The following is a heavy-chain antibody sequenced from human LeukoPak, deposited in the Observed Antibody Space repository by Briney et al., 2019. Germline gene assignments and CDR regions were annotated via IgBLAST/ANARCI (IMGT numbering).Heavy chain of an antibody. CDR1: GFTFSSFA. CDR3: AKDLHYGSGSYPNWFDP. V-gene: IGHV3-23*01. CDR2: ISGSGGSI. D-gene: IGHD3-10*01. Sequence: GGSLRLSCAASGFTFSSFAMSWVRQAPGKGLEWVSAISGSGGSIYYADSVKGRFTISRDNSKNTLYLQMNSLRAEDTAVYYCAKDLHYGSGSYPNWFDPWGQGTLVTVSS. J-gene: IGHJ5*02.